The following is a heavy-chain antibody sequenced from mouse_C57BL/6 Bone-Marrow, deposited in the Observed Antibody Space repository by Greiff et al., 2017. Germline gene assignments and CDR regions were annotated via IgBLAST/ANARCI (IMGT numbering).Heavy chain of an antibody. J-gene: IGHJ3*01. CDR2: IDPSDSYT. CDR1: GYTFTSYW. V-gene: IGHV1-59*01. CDR3: AREGLWLMGFAY. Sequence: QVQLQQPGAELVRPGTSVKLSCKASGYTFTSYWMHWVKQRPGQGLEWIGVIDPSDSYTNYNQKFKGKATLTVDTSSSTAYMQLSSLTSEDSAVYYSAREGLWLMGFAYWGQGTLVTVSA. D-gene: IGHD1-1*02.